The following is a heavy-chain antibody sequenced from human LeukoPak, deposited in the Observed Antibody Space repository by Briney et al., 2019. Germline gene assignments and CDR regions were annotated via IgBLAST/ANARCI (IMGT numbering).Heavy chain of an antibody. D-gene: IGHD3-10*01. V-gene: IGHV3-53*04. J-gene: IGHJ4*02. CDR3: ARDAIGGYYFDY. CDR2: IYSGGST. Sequence: GGSLRLSCAASGFTVSSNYMSWVRQAPGKGLEWVSVIYSGGSTYYADSVKGRFTISRRNSKNTLYLQMNSLRAEDTAVYYCARDAIGGYYFDYWGQGTLVTVSS. CDR1: GFTVSSNY.